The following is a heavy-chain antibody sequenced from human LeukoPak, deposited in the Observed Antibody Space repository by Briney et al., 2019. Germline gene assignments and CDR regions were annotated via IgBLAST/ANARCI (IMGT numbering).Heavy chain of an antibody. CDR2: ISSSSSYI. Sequence: GGSLRLSCAASGFTFSSYSMNWVRQAPGKGLEWVSSISSSSSYIYYADSMKGRFTISRDNAKNSLYLQMNSLRAEDTAVYYRARDPYSGLFDYWGQGTLITVSS. CDR1: GFTFSSYS. D-gene: IGHD4-11*01. CDR3: ARDPYSGLFDY. J-gene: IGHJ4*02. V-gene: IGHV3-21*01.